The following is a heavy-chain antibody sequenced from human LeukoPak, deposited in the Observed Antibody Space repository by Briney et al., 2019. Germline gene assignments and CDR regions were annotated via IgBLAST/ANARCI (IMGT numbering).Heavy chain of an antibody. CDR2: IYSGGNT. CDR3: ARWYVVVAAFDY. D-gene: IGHD2-21*02. Sequence: PGGSLRLSCAVSGFTFSSNYMSWVRQAPGKGLEWVSVIYSGGNTDYVDSVKGRFTISRDNSKNTLYLQMNSLRAEDTAVYFCARWYVVVAAFDYWGQGTLVTVSS. V-gene: IGHV3-66*02. J-gene: IGHJ4*02. CDR1: GFTFSSNY.